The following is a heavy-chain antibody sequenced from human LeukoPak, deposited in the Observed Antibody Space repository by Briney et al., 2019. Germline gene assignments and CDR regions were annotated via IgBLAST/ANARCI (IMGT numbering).Heavy chain of an antibody. D-gene: IGHD3-10*01. CDR2: IYHGGTT. Sequence: PSETLSLTCSVSGGPLSTYTWSWVRQSPGKGLEWIVYIYHGGTTNYSPSLKSRATISAHTARNQFSLRLRSVTAADTAIYYCARDTSVGSGMQYWGQGTLVSVSS. V-gene: IGHV4-59*01. J-gene: IGHJ4*02. CDR3: ARDTSVGSGMQY. CDR1: GGPLSTYT.